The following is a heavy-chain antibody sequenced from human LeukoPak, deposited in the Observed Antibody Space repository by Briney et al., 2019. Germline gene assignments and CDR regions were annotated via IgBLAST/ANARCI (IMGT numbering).Heavy chain of an antibody. D-gene: IGHD6-13*01. Sequence: GGSLRLSCAASGFTFSSYWMSWVRQAPGKGLEWVANIKQDGSEKYYVDSVKGRFTISRDNAKNSLYLQMNSLRAEDTAVYYCARDQVEEYSSSWYSNDAFDIWGQGTMVTVSS. CDR2: IKQDGSEK. V-gene: IGHV3-7*01. J-gene: IGHJ3*02. CDR1: GFTFSSYW. CDR3: ARDQVEEYSSSWYSNDAFDI.